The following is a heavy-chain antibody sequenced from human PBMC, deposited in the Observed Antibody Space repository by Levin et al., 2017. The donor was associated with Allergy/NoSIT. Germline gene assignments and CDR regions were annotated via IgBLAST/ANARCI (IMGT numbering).Heavy chain of an antibody. CDR3: TIADPNLNY. V-gene: IGHV3-72*01. D-gene: IGHD3-16*01. CDR1: GFTFSDHY. Sequence: GESLKISCAASGFTFSDHYMDWVRQAPGKGLEWVGRIKNKAKSYTTEYAASVKGRFTISRDDSKNSLYLQMNSLKTEDTAVYYCTIADPNLNYWGQGTLVTVSS. CDR2: IKNKAKSYTT. J-gene: IGHJ4*02.